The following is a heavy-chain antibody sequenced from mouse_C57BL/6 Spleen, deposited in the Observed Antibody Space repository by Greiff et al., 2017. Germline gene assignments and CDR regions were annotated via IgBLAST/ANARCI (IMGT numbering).Heavy chain of an antibody. V-gene: IGHV1-9*01. J-gene: IGHJ3*01. CDR3: ATTVVARGFAY. CDR2: ILPGSGST. D-gene: IGHD1-1*01. Sequence: QVQLQQSGAELMKPGASVKLSCKATGYTFTGYWIEWVKPRPGHGLEWIGEILPGSGSTNYNEKFKGQATFTADPSANTAYMQLSSLTTEDSAIYYCATTVVARGFAYWGQGTLVTVSA. CDR1: GYTFTGYW.